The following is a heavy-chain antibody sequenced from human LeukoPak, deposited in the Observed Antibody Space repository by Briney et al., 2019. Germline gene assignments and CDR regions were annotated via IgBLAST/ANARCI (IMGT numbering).Heavy chain of an antibody. Sequence: PGGSLRLSCAVSGFTFSDYYMSWIRPTPGKGLEWVSYISSSGSTIYYADSVKGRFSVSRDNAKNSVYVQLNSLRDEDTAVYYCARGGDLYYFDYWGQGTLVTVSS. CDR3: ARGGDLYYFDY. J-gene: IGHJ4*02. D-gene: IGHD4-17*01. V-gene: IGHV3-11*04. CDR2: ISSSGSTI. CDR1: GFTFSDYY.